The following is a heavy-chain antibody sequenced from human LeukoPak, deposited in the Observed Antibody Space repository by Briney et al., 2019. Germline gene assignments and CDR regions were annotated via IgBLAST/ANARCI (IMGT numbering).Heavy chain of an antibody. D-gene: IGHD4-23*01. CDR3: ARPGRWYPRPLFQH. Sequence: PSETLSLTCTVSGGSISSYYWSWIRQPAGKGLEWIGRIYTSGSTNYNPSLKSRVTMSVDTSKNQFSLKLSSVTAADTAVYYCARPGRWYPRPLFQHWGQGTLVTVSS. V-gene: IGHV4-4*07. J-gene: IGHJ1*01. CDR1: GGSISSYY. CDR2: IYTSGST.